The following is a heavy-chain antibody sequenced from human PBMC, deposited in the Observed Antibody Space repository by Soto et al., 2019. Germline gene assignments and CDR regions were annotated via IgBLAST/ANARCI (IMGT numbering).Heavy chain of an antibody. CDR1: GFTVSANY. V-gene: IGHV3-66*04. Sequence: EVQLVESGGGLVQPGGSLRLSCAASGFTVSANYMSWVRQAPWKGLEWVSLIYSGGSTYYADSVKGRFTVSRDNSKNTLYLQMNSLRADVTAVYYCARPSSSNWVFDYWGQGTLVAVSS. CDR3: ARPSSSNWVFDY. J-gene: IGHJ4*02. CDR2: IYSGGST. D-gene: IGHD6-13*01.